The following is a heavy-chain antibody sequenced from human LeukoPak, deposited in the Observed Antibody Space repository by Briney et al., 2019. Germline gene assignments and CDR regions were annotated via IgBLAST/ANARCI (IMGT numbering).Heavy chain of an antibody. V-gene: IGHV4-31*03. CDR1: GGSISSGGYY. Sequence: SETLSLTCTVSGGSISSGGYYWSWIRQHPGKGLEWIGYIYYSGSAYYNPSLKSRVIISVDTSENQFSLKLSSVTAADTAVYYCARVNYGSATKEDYWGQGTLVTVSS. J-gene: IGHJ4*02. CDR3: ARVNYGSATKEDY. D-gene: IGHD3-10*01. CDR2: IYYSGSA.